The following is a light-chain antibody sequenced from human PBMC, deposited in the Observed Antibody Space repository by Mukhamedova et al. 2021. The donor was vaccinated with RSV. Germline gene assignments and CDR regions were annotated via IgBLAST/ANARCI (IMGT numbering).Light chain of an antibody. J-gene: IGKJ1*01. Sequence: WYQRRVHGKAPNLLIHRASTLHSGVPSRFSDSGSGTEFTLTISSLQPDDFATYYCQHHYSFSRTFGPGTRVEI. CDR2: RAS. V-gene: IGKV1-5*03. CDR3: QHHYSFSRT.